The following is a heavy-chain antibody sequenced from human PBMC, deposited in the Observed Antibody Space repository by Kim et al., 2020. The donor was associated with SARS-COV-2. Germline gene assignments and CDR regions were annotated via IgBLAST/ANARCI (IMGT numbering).Heavy chain of an antibody. J-gene: IGHJ6*02. CDR1: GGSFSGYY. CDR3: ASPPELRPLDV. CDR2: INHSGST. Sequence: SETLSLTCAVYGGSFSGYYWSWIRQPPGKGLEWIGEINHSGSTNYNPSLKSRVTISVDTSKNQFSLKLSSVTAADTAVYYCASPPELRPLDVWGQGTTVTVSS. D-gene: IGHD3-16*01. V-gene: IGHV4-34*01.